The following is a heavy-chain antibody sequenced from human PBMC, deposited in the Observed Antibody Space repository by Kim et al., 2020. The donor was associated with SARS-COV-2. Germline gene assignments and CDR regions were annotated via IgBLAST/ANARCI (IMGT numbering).Heavy chain of an antibody. V-gene: IGHV4-34*01. CDR1: GGSFSGYY. CDR3: ARSRRVVVPAAIGVEGHYYFDY. D-gene: IGHD2-2*02. CDR2: INHSGST. J-gene: IGHJ4*02. Sequence: SETLSLTCAVYGGSFSGYYWSWIRQPPGKGLEWIGEINHSGSTNYNPSLKSRVTISVDTSKNQFSLKLSSVTAADTAVYYCARSRRVVVPAAIGVEGHYYFDYWGQGTLVTVSS.